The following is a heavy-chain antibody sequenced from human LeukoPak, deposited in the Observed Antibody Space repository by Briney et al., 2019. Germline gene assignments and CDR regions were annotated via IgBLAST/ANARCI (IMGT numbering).Heavy chain of an antibody. V-gene: IGHV1-18*01. D-gene: IGHD2-8*02. CDR1: GYTFTSYG. Sequence: SVKVSFKASGYTFTSYGISWVRQAPGQGLEWMVWISAYNGNTNYAQKLQGRVTMTTDTSTSTAYMELRSLRSDDTAVYYCARDLGYWGSAFDIWGQGTMVTVSS. J-gene: IGHJ3*02. CDR2: ISAYNGNT. CDR3: ARDLGYWGSAFDI.